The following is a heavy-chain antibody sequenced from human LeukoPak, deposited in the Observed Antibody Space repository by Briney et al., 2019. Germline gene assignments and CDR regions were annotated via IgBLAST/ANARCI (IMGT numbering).Heavy chain of an antibody. CDR3: ASGGGATRSGYAFDM. CDR2: ITSSGGTI. V-gene: IGHV3-48*04. Sequence: GGSLRLSCVASGFTFSSFSMNWVRQAPGKGLEWVSFITSSGGTIYYADSVKGRFTMSRDNAKNSLYMQMNSLRAEDTAVYYCASGGGATRSGYAFDMWGQGTMVTVSS. J-gene: IGHJ3*02. D-gene: IGHD1-26*01. CDR1: GFTFSSFS.